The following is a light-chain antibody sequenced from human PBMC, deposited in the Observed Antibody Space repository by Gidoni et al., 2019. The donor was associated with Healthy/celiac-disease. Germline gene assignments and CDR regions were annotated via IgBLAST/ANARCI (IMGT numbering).Light chain of an antibody. CDR2: AAS. Sequence: DIQMTKPPSSLSESVGDRVTITCRASQSISSYLNWYQQKPGKAPKLLIYAASILQSGVPSRFSGSGSGTDFTLTISSLQPEDFATYYCQQSYSTPPTFGQGTKVEIK. CDR3: QQSYSTPPT. V-gene: IGKV1-39*01. J-gene: IGKJ1*01. CDR1: QSISSY.